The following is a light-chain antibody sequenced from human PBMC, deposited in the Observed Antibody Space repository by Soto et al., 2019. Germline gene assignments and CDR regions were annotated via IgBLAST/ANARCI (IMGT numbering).Light chain of an antibody. J-gene: IGKJ1*01. CDR3: QQSDSKPRT. Sequence: DIQMTQSPSSLSASVGDRVTITCRARQSISSYLYWYQQKPGKAPKLLIYGASSLRSGDPSRFGGRGSGTDFTLIISRLQPEDFAIYFYQQSDSKPRTFGQGIKVDI. CDR1: QSISSY. CDR2: GAS. V-gene: IGKV1-39*01.